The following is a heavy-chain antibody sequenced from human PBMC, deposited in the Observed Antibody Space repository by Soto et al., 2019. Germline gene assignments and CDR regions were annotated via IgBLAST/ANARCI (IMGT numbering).Heavy chain of an antibody. CDR3: ASAAVTGTAGLDF. CDR1: GYNFSGFY. Sequence: QVLLLQSGAEVKKPGASVKVSCKASGYNFSGFYMHWVRHAPGQGLEWMGWINPNSGGTKSAEKFQGRVTMTRDTSISTAYMELSRLTSDDTAVYYCASAAVTGTAGLDFWGQGTQVTVSS. V-gene: IGHV1-2*02. CDR2: INPNSGGT. D-gene: IGHD6-19*01. J-gene: IGHJ4*02.